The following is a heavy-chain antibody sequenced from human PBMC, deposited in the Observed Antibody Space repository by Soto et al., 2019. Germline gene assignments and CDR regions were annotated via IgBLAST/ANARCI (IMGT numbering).Heavy chain of an antibody. CDR1: GYTFTSYA. Sequence: ASVKVSCKASGYTFTSYAMHWVRQAPGQRLEWMGWINAGNGNTKYSQKFQGRVTITRDTSASTVYMELSSLRSEDTAVYYCARDMAAQLYYFDYWGQGTLVTVSS. CDR2: INAGNGNT. D-gene: IGHD6-13*01. J-gene: IGHJ4*02. V-gene: IGHV1-3*01. CDR3: ARDMAAQLYYFDY.